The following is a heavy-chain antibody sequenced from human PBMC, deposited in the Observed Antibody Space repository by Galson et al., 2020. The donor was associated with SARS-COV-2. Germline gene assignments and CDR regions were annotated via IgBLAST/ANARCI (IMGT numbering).Heavy chain of an antibody. CDR1: GVAFNKYT. V-gene: IGHV3-11*01. CDR2: ISSSGNNM. Sequence: KIGESLKISCTASGVAFNKYTMNWVRQAPGKGLEWVSYISSSGNNMYYADSVKGRFTISRDNADTSLHLQMNSLRADDTAVYYCARRHMTALGTPFDFWGQGTLVTVSS. J-gene: IGHJ4*02. D-gene: IGHD2-15*01. CDR3: ARRHMTALGTPFDF.